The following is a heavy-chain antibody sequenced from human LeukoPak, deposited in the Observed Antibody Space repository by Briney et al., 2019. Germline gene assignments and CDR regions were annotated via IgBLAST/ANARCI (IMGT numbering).Heavy chain of an antibody. D-gene: IGHD5-24*01. CDR3: ARDPQRWQQLPHYWYLDL. CDR2: ISYDGSNT. J-gene: IGHJ2*01. CDR1: RSIFTTYG. V-gene: IGHV3-30*05. Sequence: GGSLRLSCAASRSIFTTYGIHWARQAPGKGLGWVAVISYDGSNTLYTDSVKGRFTVSRDDSKNTVYLQMNSLRGDDTAVYHCARDPQRWQQLPHYWYLDLWGRGTLVTVSS.